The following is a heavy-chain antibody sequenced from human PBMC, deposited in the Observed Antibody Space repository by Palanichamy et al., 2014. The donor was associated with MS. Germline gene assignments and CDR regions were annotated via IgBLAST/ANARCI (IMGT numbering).Heavy chain of an antibody. J-gene: IGHJ2*01. CDR2: ISSSGSTI. CDR1: GFTFSSYE. V-gene: IGHV3-48*03. D-gene: IGHD3/OR15-3a*01. Sequence: EVQLVESGGGLVQPGGSLRLSCAASGFTFSSYEMNWVRQAPGKGLEWVSYISSSGSTIYYADSVKGRFTISRDNAKNSLYLQMNSLRAEDTAVYYCARDWTGDYKSYWYFDLWGRGTLVTVSS. CDR3: ARDWTGDYKSYWYFDL.